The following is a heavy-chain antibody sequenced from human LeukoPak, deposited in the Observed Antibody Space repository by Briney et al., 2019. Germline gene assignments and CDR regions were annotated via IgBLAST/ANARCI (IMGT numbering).Heavy chain of an antibody. V-gene: IGHV1-2*04. CDR2: INPNSGGT. J-gene: IGHJ4*02. CDR1: GYTFTGYY. Sequence: ASVKVSCKASGYTFTGYYMHWVRQAPGQGLEWMGWINPNSGGTNYAQKFQGWVTMTRDTSISTAYMELSRLRSYYTAVYYCARGLVVRGVFSFDYWGQGTLVTVSS. D-gene: IGHD3-10*01. CDR3: ARGLVVRGVFSFDY.